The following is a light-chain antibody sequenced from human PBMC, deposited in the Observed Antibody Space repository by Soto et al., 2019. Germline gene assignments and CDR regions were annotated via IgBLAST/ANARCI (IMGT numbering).Light chain of an antibody. V-gene: IGKV3-20*01. CDR2: GAS. CDR1: QSVTSK. CDR3: QQYGGSPIT. Sequence: EVVLTQSPGTLSLSPGDRATLSCGASQSVTSKLAWYQQKPGQAPRLLISGASNRATGIPDRFSGSGSGTDFTLTIRILEPDDFALYFCQQYGGSPITFGLGTRLQI. J-gene: IGKJ5*01.